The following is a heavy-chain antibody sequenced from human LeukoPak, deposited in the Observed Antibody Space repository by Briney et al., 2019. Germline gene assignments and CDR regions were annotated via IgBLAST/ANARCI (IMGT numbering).Heavy chain of an antibody. D-gene: IGHD2-21*02. V-gene: IGHV3-30*18. Sequence: PGGSLRLSCVTSGFTFSDFAMHWVRQAPGKGLEWVAVVSYDGTNKFYADSVKGRFTISRDNSKNTLYLQVNSLRGDDTAVYHCAKGALYCGGDCATPPLGYWGQGTLVTVSS. J-gene: IGHJ4*02. CDR3: AKGALYCGGDCATPPLGY. CDR2: VSYDGTNK. CDR1: GFTFSDFA.